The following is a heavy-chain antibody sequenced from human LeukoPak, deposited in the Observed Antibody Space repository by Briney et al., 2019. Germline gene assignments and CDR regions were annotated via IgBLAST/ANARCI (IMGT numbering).Heavy chain of an antibody. J-gene: IGHJ4*02. CDR3: AKGVRMQWLVLYYFDY. CDR2: ISGSGGST. V-gene: IGHV3-23*01. CDR1: GFTFSSYA. Sequence: GGSLRLPCAASGFTFSSYAMSWVRQAPGKGLEWVSAISGSGGSTYYADSVKGRFTISRDNSKNTLYLQMNSLRAEDTAVYYCAKGVRMQWLVLYYFDYWGQGTLVTVSS. D-gene: IGHD6-19*01.